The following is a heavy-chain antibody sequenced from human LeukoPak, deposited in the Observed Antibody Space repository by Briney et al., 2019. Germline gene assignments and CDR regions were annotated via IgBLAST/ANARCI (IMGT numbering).Heavy chain of an antibody. Sequence: PSQTLSLTCTVSGGSISSGSYYWSWLRQPAGKGLEWIGRIYSSGSTNYNPSLKSRVTMSVDTSKNQFSLKLSSVTAADTAVYYCARGSRSVVGHYFDYWGQGTLVTVSS. CDR1: GGSISSGSYY. CDR3: ARGSRSVVGHYFDY. V-gene: IGHV4-61*02. D-gene: IGHD3-22*01. CDR2: IYSSGST. J-gene: IGHJ4*02.